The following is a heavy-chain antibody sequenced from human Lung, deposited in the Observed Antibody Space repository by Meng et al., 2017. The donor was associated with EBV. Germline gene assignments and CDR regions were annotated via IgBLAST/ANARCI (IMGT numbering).Heavy chain of an antibody. CDR2: IYYSGST. J-gene: IGHJ4*02. V-gene: IGHV4-39*01. Sequence: QGRLQEPGPGLVKPSGPLSLPCTVSGGSISSSSYYWGWIRQPPGKGLEWIGSIYYSGSTYYNPSLKSRVTISVDTSKNQFSLKLSSVTAADTAVYYCARPSIAVAGWDYWGQGTLVTVSS. CDR1: GGSISSSSYY. CDR3: ARPSIAVAGWDY. D-gene: IGHD6-19*01.